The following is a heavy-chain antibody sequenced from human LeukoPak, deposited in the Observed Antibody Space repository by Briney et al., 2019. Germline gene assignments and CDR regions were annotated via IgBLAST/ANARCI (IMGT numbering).Heavy chain of an antibody. CDR3: ARDHYYGSGLNWFDP. V-gene: IGHV4-59*01. CDR1: GGSISSYY. Sequence: PSETLSLTCTVSGGSISSYYWSWIRQPPGKGLEWIGYIYYSGSTNYNPSLKSRVTISVDTSKNQFSLKLSSVTAADTAVYYCARDHYYGSGLNWFDPWGQGTLVTVSS. D-gene: IGHD3-10*01. J-gene: IGHJ5*02. CDR2: IYYSGST.